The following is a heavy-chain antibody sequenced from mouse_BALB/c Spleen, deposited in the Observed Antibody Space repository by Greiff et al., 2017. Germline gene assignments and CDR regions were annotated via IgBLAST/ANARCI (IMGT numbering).Heavy chain of an antibody. Sequence: EVKLQESGGGLVQPGGSLKLSCAASGFTFSSYGMSWVRQTPDKRLELVATINSNGGSTYYPDSVKGRFTISRDNAKNTLYLQMSSLKSEDTAMYYCARDITTAHYFDYWGQGTTLTVSS. V-gene: IGHV5-6-3*01. CDR1: GFTFSSYG. D-gene: IGHD1-1*01. CDR3: ARDITTAHYFDY. J-gene: IGHJ2*01. CDR2: INSNGGST.